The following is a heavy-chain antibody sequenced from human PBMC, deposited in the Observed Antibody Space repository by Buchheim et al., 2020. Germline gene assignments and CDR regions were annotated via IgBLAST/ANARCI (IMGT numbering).Heavy chain of an antibody. CDR2: IRDSGDST. CDR3: AKGTSSSGTTGGMDV. D-gene: IGHD1-7*01. Sequence: EVQLLESGGGLVQPGGSLRLSCAASGFTFSTYAMTWVRQAPGQGLEWVSTIRDSGDSTYYEDSVKGRFTVSRGNSKNTLYLQMNSLRAEDTAVYYCAKGTSSSGTTGGMDVWGQGTT. J-gene: IGHJ6*02. CDR1: GFTFSTYA. V-gene: IGHV3-23*01.